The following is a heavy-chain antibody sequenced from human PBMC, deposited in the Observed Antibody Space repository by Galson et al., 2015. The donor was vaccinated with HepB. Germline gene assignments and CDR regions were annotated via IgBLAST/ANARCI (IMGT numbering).Heavy chain of an antibody. J-gene: IGHJ6*02. CDR2: IRSKANSYAT. V-gene: IGHV3-73*01. Sequence: SLRLSCAASGFTFSGSAMHWVRQASGKGLAWVGRIRSKANSYATAYAASVKGRFTISRDDSKNTAYLQMNSLKTEDTAVYYCTRPKWLLLDDYYGMDVWGQGTTVTVSS. CDR1: GFTFSGSA. CDR3: TRPKWLLLDDYYGMDV. D-gene: IGHD3-22*01.